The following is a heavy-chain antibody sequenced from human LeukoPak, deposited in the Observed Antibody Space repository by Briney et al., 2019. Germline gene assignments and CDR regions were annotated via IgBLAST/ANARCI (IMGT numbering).Heavy chain of an antibody. V-gene: IGHV1-69*13. CDR1: GGTFSSYA. J-gene: IGHJ5*02. CDR2: IIPIFGTA. D-gene: IGHD3-10*01. Sequence: SVKVSCKASGGTFSSYAISWVRQAPGQGLEWMGGIIPIFGTANYAQKFQGRVTITADESTSTDYMELRSLKSEDTAVYYCARDSSVGDIAWWFDPWGQGTLVTVSS. CDR3: ARDSSVGDIAWWFDP.